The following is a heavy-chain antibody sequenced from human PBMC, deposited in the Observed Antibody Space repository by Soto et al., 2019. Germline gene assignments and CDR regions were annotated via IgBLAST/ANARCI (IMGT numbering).Heavy chain of an antibody. CDR3: ARERYYYGSGSYSNTIVGMDV. V-gene: IGHV4-61*01. D-gene: IGHD3-10*01. J-gene: IGHJ6*02. CDR2: IYYSGST. Sequence: SETLPLTCTVSGGSVSSGSYYWSWIRKPPGKGLEWIGYIYYSGSTNYNPSLKSRVTISVDTSKNQFSLKLSSVTAADTAVYYCARERYYYGSGSYSNTIVGMDVWGQGTTVTVSS. CDR1: GGSVSSGSYY.